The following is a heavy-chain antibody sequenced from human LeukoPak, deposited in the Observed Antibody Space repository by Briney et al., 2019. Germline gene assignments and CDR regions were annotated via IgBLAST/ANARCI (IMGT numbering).Heavy chain of an antibody. D-gene: IGHD2-2*02. V-gene: IGHV4-34*01. CDR3: AGGNPGYCSSTSCYTGLGY. CDR2: INHSGST. CDR1: GGSISSYY. J-gene: IGHJ4*02. Sequence: SETLSLTCTVSGGSISSYYWSWIRQPPGKGLEWIGEINHSGSTNYNPSLKSRVTISVDTSKNQFSLKLSSVTAADTAVYYCAGGNPGYCSSTSCYTGLGYWGQGTLVTVSS.